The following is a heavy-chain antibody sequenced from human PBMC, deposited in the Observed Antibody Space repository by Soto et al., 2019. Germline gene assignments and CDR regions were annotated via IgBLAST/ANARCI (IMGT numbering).Heavy chain of an antibody. CDR2: IWYDGSNK. D-gene: IGHD6-19*01. V-gene: IGHV3-33*01. J-gene: IGHJ6*02. CDR3: ARELAVAGTVVGYYGMDV. Sequence: GGSMKLSCAASGFTFSSYGMHWVRQAPGKGLEWVAVIWYDGSNKYYADSVKGRFTISRDNSKNTLYLQMNSLRAEDTAVYYCARELAVAGTVVGYYGMDVWGQGTTVTVSS. CDR1: GFTFSSYG.